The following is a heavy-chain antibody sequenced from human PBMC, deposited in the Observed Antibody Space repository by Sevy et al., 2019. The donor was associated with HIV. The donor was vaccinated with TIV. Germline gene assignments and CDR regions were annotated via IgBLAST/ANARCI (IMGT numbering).Heavy chain of an antibody. CDR1: GFTFSSYA. CDR3: ARVRSGEDYFDY. D-gene: IGHD3-3*01. Sequence: GGSLRLSCAASGFTFSSYAMHWVRQAPGKGLEWVAVISYDGSNKYYADSVKGRFTISRDNSKNTLYLQMNSLRAEDTAVYCCARVRSGEDYFDYWGQGTLVTVSS. V-gene: IGHV3-30-3*01. J-gene: IGHJ4*02. CDR2: ISYDGSNK.